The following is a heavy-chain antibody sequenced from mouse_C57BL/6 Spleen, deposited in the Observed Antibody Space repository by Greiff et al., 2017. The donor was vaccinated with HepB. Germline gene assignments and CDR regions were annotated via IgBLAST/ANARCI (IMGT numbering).Heavy chain of an antibody. V-gene: IGHV5-17*01. D-gene: IGHD2-10*01. J-gene: IGHJ3*01. Sequence: VQLKESGGGLVKPGGSLKLSCAASGFTFSDYGMHWVRQAPEKGLEWVAYISSGSSTIYYADTVKGRFTISRDNAKNTLFLQMTSLRSEDTAMYYCARPYYGNYEFAYWGQGTLVTVSA. CDR3: ARPYYGNYEFAY. CDR1: GFTFSDYG. CDR2: ISSGSSTI.